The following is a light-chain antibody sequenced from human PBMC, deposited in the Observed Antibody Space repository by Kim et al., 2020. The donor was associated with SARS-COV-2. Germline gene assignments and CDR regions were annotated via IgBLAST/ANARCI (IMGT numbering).Light chain of an antibody. CDR3: QQYDTFPLT. CDR2: GAS. V-gene: IGKV1-16*01. J-gene: IGKJ4*01. Sequence: ASSGDRVTVTCRASQDIGNFLAWFQQRPGQAPKSLIYGASTLQSGVPSRFSGGGSGTEFTLTISRLQPEDFATYYCQQYDTFPLTFGGGTKVDIK. CDR1: QDIGNF.